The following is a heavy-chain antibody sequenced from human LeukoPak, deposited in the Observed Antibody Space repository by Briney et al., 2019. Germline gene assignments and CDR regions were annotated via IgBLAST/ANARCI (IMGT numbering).Heavy chain of an antibody. V-gene: IGHV3-30*18. CDR2: ISYDGSNK. CDR1: GFTFSSYG. D-gene: IGHD6-19*01. J-gene: IGHJ4*02. Sequence: GGSVRLSCAASGFTFSSYGMHWVRQAPGKGLEWVAVISYDGSNKYYADSVKGRFTISRDNSKNTLYLQMNSLRAEDTAVYYCAKESSGWYGGYFDYWGQGTLVTVSS. CDR3: AKESSGWYGGYFDY.